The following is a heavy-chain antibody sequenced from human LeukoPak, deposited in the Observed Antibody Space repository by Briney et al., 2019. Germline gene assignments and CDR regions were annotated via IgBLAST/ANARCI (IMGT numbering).Heavy chain of an antibody. CDR2: IHTSGST. Sequence: PSETLSLTCTVSGGSISSGNYHWTWIRQSAGKGLERIGRIHTSGSTNYNPSLKSRVTISLDTSKNQFSLKLSSVTAADTAVFYCARGYDTSGYLRAFDPWGQGTLVTVSS. CDR3: ARGYDTSGYLRAFDP. D-gene: IGHD3-22*01. J-gene: IGHJ5*02. V-gene: IGHV4-61*02. CDR1: GGSISSGNYH.